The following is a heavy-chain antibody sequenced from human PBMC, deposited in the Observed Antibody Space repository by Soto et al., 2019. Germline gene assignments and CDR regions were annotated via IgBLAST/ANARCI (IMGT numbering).Heavy chain of an antibody. V-gene: IGHV1-69*19. CDR1: AGTFSSYS. CDR2: IIPMFRTA. D-gene: IGHD2-21*01. Sequence: QVQMVQSGAEVKKPGTSVKVSCKAAAGTFSSYSITWVRQAPGQGLEWMGGIIPMFRTANYAQKFQGRVTITADQSTRTAYMELTSLRSEDTAVYYCARGVVEVRAVGYYYYAMDAWGQGTTVTVSS. CDR3: ARGVVEVRAVGYYYYAMDA. J-gene: IGHJ6*02.